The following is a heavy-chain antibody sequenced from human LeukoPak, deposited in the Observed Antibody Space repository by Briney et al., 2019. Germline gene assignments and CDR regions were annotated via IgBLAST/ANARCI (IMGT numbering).Heavy chain of an antibody. V-gene: IGHV3-23*01. CDR2: ISGSGGST. CDR3: AKDRYYYDSSGYYYHAEYFQH. J-gene: IGHJ1*01. CDR1: GFTFSSYA. Sequence: GGSLRLSCAASGFTFSSYAMSWVRQAPGKGLGWVSAISGSGGSTYYADSVKGRFTISRDNSKNTLYLQMNSLRAEDTAVYYCAKDRYYYDSSGYYYHAEYFQHWGQGTLVTVSS. D-gene: IGHD3-22*01.